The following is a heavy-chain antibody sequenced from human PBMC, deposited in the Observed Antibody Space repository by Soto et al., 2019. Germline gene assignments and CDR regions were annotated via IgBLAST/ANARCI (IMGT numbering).Heavy chain of an antibody. CDR2: INAGNGNT. CDR1: GYTFTSYA. Sequence: ASVKVSCKASGYTFTSYAMHWVRQAPGQRLEWMGWINAGNGNTKYSQKFQGRVTITRDTSASTAYMELSSLRSEDTAVYYCARGVYYDFWSGYSLNDAFDIWGQGTMVTVSS. V-gene: IGHV1-3*01. D-gene: IGHD3-3*01. CDR3: ARGVYYDFWSGYSLNDAFDI. J-gene: IGHJ3*02.